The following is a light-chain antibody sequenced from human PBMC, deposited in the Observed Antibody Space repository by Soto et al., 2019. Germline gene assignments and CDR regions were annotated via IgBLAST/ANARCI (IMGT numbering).Light chain of an antibody. CDR3: QQYSSYPRT. V-gene: IGKV1-8*01. CDR1: QDITSY. J-gene: IGKJ1*01. Sequence: IQMTQSPSAVSASVGDRVTITCRTSQDITSYLAWYQQKPGKAPKLLIYAASTLQSGVPSRFSGSGSGTDFTLTISCLQSEDFATYYCQQYSSYPRTFGQGTK. CDR2: AAS.